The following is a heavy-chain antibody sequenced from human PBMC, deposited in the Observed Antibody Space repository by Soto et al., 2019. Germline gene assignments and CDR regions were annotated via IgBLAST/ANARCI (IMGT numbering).Heavy chain of an antibody. CDR2: TYYRSKWST. CDR3: ARALAGSYDY. V-gene: IGHV6-1*01. D-gene: IGHD3-10*01. CDR1: GDSVSSKSAA. J-gene: IGHJ4*02. Sequence: SLTCVISGDSVSSKSAAWNWIRQAPSRGLEWLGRTYYRSKWSTDYAVSLRGRITVNPDSSKNQFSLRLTSVTPEDTAVYYCARALAGSYDYWGQGTLVTVSS.